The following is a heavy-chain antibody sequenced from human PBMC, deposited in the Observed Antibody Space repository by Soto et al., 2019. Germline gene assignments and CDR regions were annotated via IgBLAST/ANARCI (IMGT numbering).Heavy chain of an antibody. CDR3: ARGIAAAGRSPKPGSPDYCYCGMDV. CDR2: ISYSGST. D-gene: IGHD6-13*01. J-gene: IGHJ6*02. CDR1: GGSISSYY. V-gene: IGHV4-59*01. Sequence: SETLSLTCTVSGGSISSYYWSWIRQPPGQGLEWIAYISYSGSTNYNPSLKSRATISVDTSKNQFSLKLSSVTASDTPGYYFARGIAAAGRSPKPGSPDYCYCGMDVWGQGTTVAVSS.